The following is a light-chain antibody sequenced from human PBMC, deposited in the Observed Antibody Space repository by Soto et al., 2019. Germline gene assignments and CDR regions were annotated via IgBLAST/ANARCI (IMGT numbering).Light chain of an antibody. J-gene: IGLJ2*01. V-gene: IGLV2-11*01. CDR3: CSYAGTYTVI. CDR2: DVI. Sequence: QSVLTQPRSVSGSPGQSVTISCTGTTSDIGSYDYVSWYQQHPGKAPKLMIYDVIKRPSGVPDRFSGSKSGSTASLTISGLQAADEADYYCCSYAGTYTVIFGGGTKVTVL. CDR1: TSDIGSYDY.